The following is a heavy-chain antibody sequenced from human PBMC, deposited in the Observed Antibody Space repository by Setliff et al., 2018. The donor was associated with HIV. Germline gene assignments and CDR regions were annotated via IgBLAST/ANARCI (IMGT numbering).Heavy chain of an antibody. CDR2: IEHEGSKK. V-gene: IGHV3-30*02. D-gene: IGHD3-16*01. CDR1: GFTFSTYG. CDR3: ANPPLKGHLGVGFDY. Sequence: GGSLRLSCAVSGFTFSTYGMHWVRQAPGKGLEWVTFIEHEGSKKFYADAVKGRFTISRDNSRNILYLQMNSLRAEDTAVYYCANPPLKGHLGVGFDYWGQGTQVTVSS. J-gene: IGHJ4*02.